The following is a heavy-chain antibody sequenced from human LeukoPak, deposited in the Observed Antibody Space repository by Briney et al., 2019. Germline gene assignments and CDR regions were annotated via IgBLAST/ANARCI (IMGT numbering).Heavy chain of an antibody. CDR2: INSNTGDP. V-gene: IGHV7-4-1*02. D-gene: IGHD6-13*01. CDR1: GYSFTSYA. CDR3: ARDGPAAAGNHYYYYMDV. Sequence: GASVKVSCKASGYSFTSYAVNWVRQAPGQGLEWMGWINSNTGDPTYAQVFTGRFVFSLDTSVSTAYLQISSLKAEDTAVYYCARDGPAAAGNHYYYYMDVWGKGTTVTVSS. J-gene: IGHJ6*03.